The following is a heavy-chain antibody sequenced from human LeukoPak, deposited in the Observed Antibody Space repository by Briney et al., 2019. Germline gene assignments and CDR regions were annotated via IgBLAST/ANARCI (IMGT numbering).Heavy chain of an antibody. Sequence: ASVTVSWKASGYTFTGYYMQWVRQPPGQGLESMGWINPKIAGTNYEKKFTSRVHMTRDTSISTAYMELSRLRSDDTAVYYCARVRRPTIAAAAYGDDFQHWGQGTLVTVSS. V-gene: IGHV1-2*02. CDR3: ARVRRPTIAAAAYGDDFQH. CDR2: INPKIAGT. D-gene: IGHD6-13*01. J-gene: IGHJ1*01. CDR1: GYTFTGYY.